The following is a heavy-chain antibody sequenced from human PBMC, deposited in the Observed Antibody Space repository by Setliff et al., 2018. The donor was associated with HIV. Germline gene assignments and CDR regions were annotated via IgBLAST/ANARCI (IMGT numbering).Heavy chain of an antibody. CDR1: GGSISSRY. Sequence: PSETLSLTCTVSGGSISSRYWSWIRQPPGKGLEWIGTIYYNGNTNYSPSLKSRVTISEDTSKKQVSLKLRSVTAADTAVYYCARGIDNFWTGYFAWGQGTLVTVS. J-gene: IGHJ4*02. V-gene: IGHV4-59*11. CDR2: IYYNGNT. CDR3: ARGIDNFWTGYFA. D-gene: IGHD3-3*01.